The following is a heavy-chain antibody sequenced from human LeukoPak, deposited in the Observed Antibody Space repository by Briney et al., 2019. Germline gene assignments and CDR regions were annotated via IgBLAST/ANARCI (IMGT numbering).Heavy chain of an antibody. Sequence: GGSLRLSCAASGFTFSSYGMHWVRQAPGKGLEWVAVIWYDGSNKDYADSVKGRFTISRDNSKNTLYLQMNSLRAEDTAVYYCARGRVGLHYFDYWGQGTLVTVSS. CDR2: IWYDGSNK. D-gene: IGHD2-21*02. CDR3: ARGRVGLHYFDY. CDR1: GFTFSSYG. J-gene: IGHJ4*02. V-gene: IGHV3-33*08.